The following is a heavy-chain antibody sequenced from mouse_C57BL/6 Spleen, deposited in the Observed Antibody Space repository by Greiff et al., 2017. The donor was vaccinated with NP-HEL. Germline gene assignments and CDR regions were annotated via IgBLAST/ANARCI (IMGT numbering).Heavy chain of an antibody. CDR2: ISSGSSTI. CDR3: ARDLYYSNYVGAMDY. Sequence: DVKLVESGGGLVKPGGSLKLSCAASGFTFSDYGMHWVRQAPEKGLEWVAYISSGSSTIYYADTVKGRFTISRDNAKNTLFLQMTSLRSEDTAMYYCARDLYYSNYVGAMDYWGQGTSVTVSS. D-gene: IGHD2-5*01. J-gene: IGHJ4*01. V-gene: IGHV5-17*01. CDR1: GFTFSDYG.